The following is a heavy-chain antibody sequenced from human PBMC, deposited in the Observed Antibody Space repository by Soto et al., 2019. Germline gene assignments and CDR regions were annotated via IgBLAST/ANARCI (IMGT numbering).Heavy chain of an antibody. CDR3: ARGNTIFGVVMIDDNWFDP. Sequence: GASVKVSCKASGYTFTSYAMHWVRQAPGQRLEWMGWINAGNGNTKYSQKFQGRVTITRDTSASTAYMELSSLRSEDTAVYYCARGNTIFGVVMIDDNWFDPWGQGTLVTVSS. CDR2: INAGNGNT. V-gene: IGHV1-3*01. D-gene: IGHD3-3*01. CDR1: GYTFTSYA. J-gene: IGHJ5*02.